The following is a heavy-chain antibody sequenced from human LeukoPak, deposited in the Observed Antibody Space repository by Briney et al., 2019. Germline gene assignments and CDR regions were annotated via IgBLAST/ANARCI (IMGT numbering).Heavy chain of an antibody. Sequence: GGSLRLSCAASGFTFSSYGIHWVRQAPGKGLEWVAFIRYDGSNKYHADSVKGRFTISRDNSKNSLYLQMNSLRAEDTAVYYCARDDGTQDTAMGYWGQGTLVTVSS. D-gene: IGHD5-18*01. J-gene: IGHJ4*02. V-gene: IGHV3-30*02. CDR2: IRYDGSNK. CDR3: ARDDGTQDTAMGY. CDR1: GFTFSSYG.